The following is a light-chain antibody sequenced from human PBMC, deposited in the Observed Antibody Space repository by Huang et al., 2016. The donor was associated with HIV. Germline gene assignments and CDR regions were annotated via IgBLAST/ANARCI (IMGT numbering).Light chain of an antibody. V-gene: IGKV2D-29*02. CDR1: QSLLHSDGKTY. CDR3: MQSIQLPLT. Sequence: DIVMTQTPLSLSVTPGQPASISCKSSQSLLHSDGKTYLYWYLQKVGQSPQLLIYEVSNLFSGVPDRFSGSGSGTDFTRKISRMEAEDVGVYYCMQSIQLPLTFGGGTKVEIK. CDR2: EVS. J-gene: IGKJ4*01.